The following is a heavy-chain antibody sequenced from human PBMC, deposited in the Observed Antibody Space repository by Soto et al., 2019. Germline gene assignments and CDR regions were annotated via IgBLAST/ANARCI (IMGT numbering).Heavy chain of an antibody. D-gene: IGHD6-19*01. Sequence: ASVKVSCKASGYTFRSYGVTWMRQAPGQGLEWLGWISADSGDATYAESLKDRLTLTADASATTAFMELKSLRSDDTAVYYCSRAISSPWAKTWVDAWGQGTIVTV. V-gene: IGHV1-18*01. CDR3: SRAISSPWAKTWVDA. CDR2: ISADSGDA. J-gene: IGHJ5*02. CDR1: GYTFRSYG.